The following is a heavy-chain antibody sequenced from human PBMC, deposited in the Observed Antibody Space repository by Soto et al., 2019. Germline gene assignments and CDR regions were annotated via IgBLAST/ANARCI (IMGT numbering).Heavy chain of an antibody. Sequence: GSSVKVACNASGYTFTCYYMHWVRQAPGQGLEWMGWINPNSGGTNYAQKFQGRFTISRDNAKNSLYLQMNSLKTDDKAVYYCARSGRRSGNEADAFDIWGQGTMVTVSS. J-gene: IGHJ3*02. D-gene: IGHD1-1*01. CDR2: INPNSGGT. V-gene: IGHV1-2*02. CDR3: ARSGRRSGNEADAFDI. CDR1: GYTFTCYY.